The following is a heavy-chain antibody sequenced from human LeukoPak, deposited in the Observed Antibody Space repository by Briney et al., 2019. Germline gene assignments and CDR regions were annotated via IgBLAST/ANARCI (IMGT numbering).Heavy chain of an antibody. V-gene: IGHV3-21*01. CDR1: GFTFSSYS. D-gene: IGHD3-10*01. J-gene: IGHJ6*03. Sequence: GGSLRLSRAASGFTFSSYSMNWVRQAPGKGLEWVSSISSSSSYIYYADSVKGRFTISRDNAKTSLYLQMNSLRAEDTAVYYCARGLLFPLSYYYYYMEVWGKGTTVTVCS. CDR3: ARGLLFPLSYYYYYMEV. CDR2: ISSSSSYI.